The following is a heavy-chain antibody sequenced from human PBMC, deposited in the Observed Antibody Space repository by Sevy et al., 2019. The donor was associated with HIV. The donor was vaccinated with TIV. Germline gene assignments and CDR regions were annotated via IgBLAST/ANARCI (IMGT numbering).Heavy chain of an antibody. CDR3: ARAPLYEQLVRHYFDY. CDR1: GYTFTSYA. V-gene: IGHV7-4-1*02. J-gene: IGHJ4*02. D-gene: IGHD6-6*01. CDR2: INTNTGNP. Sequence: ASVKVSCKASGYTFTSYAMNWVRQAPGQGLEWMGWINTNTGNPTYAQGFTGRFVFSLDTSVSTAYLQVSSLKAEDTAVYYCARAPLYEQLVRHYFDYWGQGTLVTVSS.